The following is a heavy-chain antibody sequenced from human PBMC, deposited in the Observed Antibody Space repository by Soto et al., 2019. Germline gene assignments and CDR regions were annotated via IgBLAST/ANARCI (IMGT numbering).Heavy chain of an antibody. CDR2: IYYSGST. CDR3: ASYYYDSSGYYYVPGVY. V-gene: IGHV4-39*01. D-gene: IGHD3-22*01. Sequence: SETLSLTCTVSGGSISSSSYYWGWMRQPRGKGLEWIGSIYYSGSTYYNPSLKSRVTISVDTSKNQFSLKLSSVTAADTAVYYCASYYYDSSGYYYVPGVYWGRGTLVTVSS. J-gene: IGHJ4*02. CDR1: GGSISSSSYY.